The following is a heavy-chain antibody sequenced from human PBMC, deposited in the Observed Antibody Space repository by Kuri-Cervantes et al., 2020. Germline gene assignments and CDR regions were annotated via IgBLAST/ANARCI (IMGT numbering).Heavy chain of an antibody. CDR3: ARDGVGDTAMAYYYYGMDV. CDR1: GFTFTSFG. CDR2: IWLDGTKK. D-gene: IGHD5-18*01. J-gene: IGHJ6*02. Sequence: GESLKISCAASGFTFTSFGMHWVRQAPGKGLEWVAVIWLDGTKKYYTDSVRGRFTISRDNSKNTVDLQMNSLRVEDTAVYYCARDGVGDTAMAYYYYGMDVWGQGTTVTVSS. V-gene: IGHV3-33*01.